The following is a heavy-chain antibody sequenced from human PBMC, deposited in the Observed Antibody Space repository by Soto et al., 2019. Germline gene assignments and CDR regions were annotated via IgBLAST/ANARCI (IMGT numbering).Heavy chain of an antibody. V-gene: IGHV3-21*01. J-gene: IGHJ4*02. CDR1: GFTFSSYS. Sequence: EVQLVESGGGLVKPGGSLRLSCAASGFTFSSYSMNWVRQAPGKGLEWVSSISASSSYIYYADSVKCRFTVSRDNAKNSLYLQINSLRDEDTAVYYCARGSIVATSLTPFDFWGQGTLVIVSS. D-gene: IGHD5-12*01. CDR2: ISASSSYI. CDR3: ARGSIVATSLTPFDF.